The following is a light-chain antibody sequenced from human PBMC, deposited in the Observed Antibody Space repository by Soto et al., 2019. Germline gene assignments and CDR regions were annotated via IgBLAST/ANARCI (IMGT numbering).Light chain of an antibody. J-gene: IGKJ4*01. CDR2: KAS. V-gene: IGKV1-5*03. Sequence: DIQMTQSPSIVSASVRDRVTITCRASQSISSWLAWYQQKPGKVPELLIYKASNLQSGVPSRFNGSGSGTEFTLTISSLQPDDCAIYYCQQYNGISSTFGGGTKVQI. CDR1: QSISSW. CDR3: QQYNGISST.